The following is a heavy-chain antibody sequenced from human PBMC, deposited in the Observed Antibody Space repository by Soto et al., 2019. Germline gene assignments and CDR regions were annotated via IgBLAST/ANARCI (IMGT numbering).Heavy chain of an antibody. Sequence: QVQLVESGGGVVQPGRSLRLSCAASGFTFSSYAMHWVRQAPGKGLEWVAVISYDGSNKYYADSVKGRFTISRNNSKNIQYLEMNRLEAEDTAVYYCARDPLWGTSIVRWYFDLWGRGNLVTISS. CDR1: GFTFSSYA. D-gene: IGHD3-10*01. J-gene: IGHJ2*01. CDR3: ARDPLWGTSIVRWYFDL. CDR2: ISYDGSNK. V-gene: IGHV3-30-3*01.